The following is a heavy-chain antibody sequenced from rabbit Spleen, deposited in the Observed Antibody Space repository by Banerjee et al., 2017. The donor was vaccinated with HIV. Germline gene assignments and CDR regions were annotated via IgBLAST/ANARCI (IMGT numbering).Heavy chain of an antibody. CDR3: ARDLTGVIGWNFGW. J-gene: IGHJ6*01. CDR1: GFSFSSSYW. Sequence: QSLEESGGGLVQPGASLTLTCTASGFSFSSSYWICWVRQAPGKGLEWIACIDIGSSGFTYFASWAKGRFTISKTSSTTVTLQVTSLTAADTATYFCARDLTGVIGWNFGWWGQGTLVTVS. CDR2: IDIGSSGFT. D-gene: IGHD4-1*01. V-gene: IGHV1S40*01.